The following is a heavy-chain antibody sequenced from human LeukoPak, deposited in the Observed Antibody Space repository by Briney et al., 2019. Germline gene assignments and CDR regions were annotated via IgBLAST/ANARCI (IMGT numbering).Heavy chain of an antibody. CDR2: IIPIFGTA. CDR1: GGTFIRYA. V-gene: IGHV1-69*05. Sequence: GGSVKVSRKSTGGTFIRYAISSVRQAPGQGLEWMGGIIPIFGTANYAQKFQGRVTITTDESTSTAYIELSSLRSEDTAVYYCARQIVGAALTAFDITGQGA. CDR3: ARQIVGAALTAFDI. D-gene: IGHD1-26*01. J-gene: IGHJ3*02.